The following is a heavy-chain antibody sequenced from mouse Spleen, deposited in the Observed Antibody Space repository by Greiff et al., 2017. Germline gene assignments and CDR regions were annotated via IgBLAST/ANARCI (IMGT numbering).Heavy chain of an antibody. D-gene: IGHD1-1*01. CDR1: GFTFSSYA. J-gene: IGHJ2*01. CDR2: ISSGGSYT. Sequence: EVNLVESGGGLVKPGGSLKLSCAASGFTFSSYAMSWVRQTPEKRLEWVATISSGGSYTYYPDSVKGRFTISRDNAKNTLYLQMSSLRSEDTAMYYCARASTVVAFDYWGQGTTLTVSS. CDR3: ARASTVVAFDY. V-gene: IGHV5-9-1*01.